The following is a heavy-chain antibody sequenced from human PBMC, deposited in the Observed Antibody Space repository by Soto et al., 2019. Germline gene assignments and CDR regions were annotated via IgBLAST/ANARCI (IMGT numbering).Heavy chain of an antibody. CDR2: MNPNSGNT. CDR3: AREVIAAADPALDY. Sequence: WASVKVSCKASGYTFTSYDINWVRQATGQGLEWMGWMNPNSGNTGYAQKFQGRVTMTRNTSISTAYMELSSLRSEDTAVYYCAREVIAAADPALDYWGQGTLVGVSS. V-gene: IGHV1-8*01. J-gene: IGHJ4*02. CDR1: GYTFTSYD. D-gene: IGHD6-13*01.